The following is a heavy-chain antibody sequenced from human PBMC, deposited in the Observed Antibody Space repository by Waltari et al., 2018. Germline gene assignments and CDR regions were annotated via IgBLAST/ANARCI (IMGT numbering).Heavy chain of an antibody. Sequence: VKVVEAGVGLVQPGELLRLSCAGSGFTFSNFWMGWAGQAAGKGLEWVANINQDGSGEYYVDSVKGRFTISRDNARNSLYLQMNSLRAEDTAVYYCQRGDYWGQGTLVTVSS. CDR3: QRGDY. V-gene: IGHV3-7*04. CDR1: GFTFSNFW. CDR2: INQDGSGE. J-gene: IGHJ4*02.